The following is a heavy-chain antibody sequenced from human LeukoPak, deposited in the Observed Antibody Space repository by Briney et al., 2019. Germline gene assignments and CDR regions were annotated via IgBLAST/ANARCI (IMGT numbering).Heavy chain of an antibody. CDR2: IYASGST. D-gene: IGHD1-1*01. V-gene: IGHV4-4*07. CDR3: ARSANWNLTKFDP. J-gene: IGHJ5*02. Sequence: MSSETLSLTCTVSGGSISSYYWSWIRQPAGKGLEWIGRIYASGSTNYSPSLKSRVTISVDTSRNQFSLNLSSVTAPDTAVYYCARSANWNLTKFDPWGQGTLVTVSS. CDR1: GGSISSYY.